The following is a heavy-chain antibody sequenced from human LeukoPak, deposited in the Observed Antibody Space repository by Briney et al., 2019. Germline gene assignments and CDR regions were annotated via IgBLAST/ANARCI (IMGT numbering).Heavy chain of an antibody. CDR2: INPISGGT. D-gene: IGHD7-27*01. Sequence: ASVKVSCKASGYTFNDYYMHWVRQAPAQGLEWVGWINPISGGTNYAQKFQGRVTMTRDTSINTAYMELSRLRSDDTAVYYCARDRGRNWGSDYWGQGTLVTVSS. CDR3: ARDRGRNWGSDY. J-gene: IGHJ4*02. CDR1: GYTFNDYY. V-gene: IGHV1-2*02.